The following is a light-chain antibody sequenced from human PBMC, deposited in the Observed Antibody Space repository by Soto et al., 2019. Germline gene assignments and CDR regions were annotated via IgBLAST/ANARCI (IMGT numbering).Light chain of an antibody. CDR2: EGN. CDR1: SSDVGSYNL. CDR3: CSHAGSDTDV. V-gene: IGLV2-23*01. Sequence: QSALTQPASVSGSPGQSITISCSGTSSDVGSYNLVSWYQQHPGKAPKIMNYEGNKRPSGVSNRFSGSKSGNMASLTISVLQAEDEADYYCCSHAGSDTDVYGSGTKLTVL. J-gene: IGLJ1*01.